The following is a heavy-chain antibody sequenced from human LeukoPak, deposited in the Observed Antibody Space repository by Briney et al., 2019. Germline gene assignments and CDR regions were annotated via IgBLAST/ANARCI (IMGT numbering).Heavy chain of an antibody. D-gene: IGHD3-10*01. CDR3: ARDPYYGSGGSFDY. CDR2: ISYDGSNK. J-gene: IGHJ4*02. V-gene: IGHV3-30*04. CDR1: GFTFSSYA. Sequence: PGRSLRLSCAASGFTFSSYAMHWVRQAPGKGLEWVAIISYDGSNKYYADSVKGRFTISRDNSKNTLYLQMNRLRAEDTAVYYCARDPYYGSGGSFDYWGQGTLVTVSS.